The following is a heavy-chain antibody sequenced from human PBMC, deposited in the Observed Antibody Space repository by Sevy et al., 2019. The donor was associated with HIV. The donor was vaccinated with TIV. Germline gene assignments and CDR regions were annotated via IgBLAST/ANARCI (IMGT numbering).Heavy chain of an antibody. CDR2: ISSSSSTI. V-gene: IGHV3-48*01. CDR3: ARGRIAVAVL. D-gene: IGHD6-19*01. Sequence: GGSLRLSCAASGFTFSSYSMNWVRQAPGKGLEWVSYISSSSSTIYYADSVKGRFTISRDNAKNSLYLQMNSLRAEDTAVYYCARGRIAVAVLWGQGTRVTVSS. CDR1: GFTFSSYS. J-gene: IGHJ4*02.